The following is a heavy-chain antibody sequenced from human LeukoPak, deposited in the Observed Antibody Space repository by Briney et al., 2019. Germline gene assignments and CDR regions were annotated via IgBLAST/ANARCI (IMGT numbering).Heavy chain of an antibody. CDR2: ISGSSSYI. CDR1: GFTFSPYN. CDR3: AREFRHGSGSYFPLDY. V-gene: IGHV3-21*01. J-gene: IGHJ4*02. D-gene: IGHD3-10*01. Sequence: GGSLRLSCAGSGFTFSPYNMNWVRQAPGKGLGWVSSISGSSSYIYYADSVKGRFTISRDNAKNSLYLQMNSLRAEDTAVYYCAREFRHGSGSYFPLDYWGQGTLVTVSS.